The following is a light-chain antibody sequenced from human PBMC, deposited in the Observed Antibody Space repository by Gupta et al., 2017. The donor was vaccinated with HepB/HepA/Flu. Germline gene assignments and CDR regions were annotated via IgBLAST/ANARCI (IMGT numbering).Light chain of an antibody. CDR2: AAS. Sequence: DIQMTQYPSSLSASVGDRVTITCRASQSISSYLNWYQQKPGKAPKLLIYAASSLQSWVPSRFSGSGSGTDFTLTISSLQPEDFATYYCQQSYSTPRTFGQGTKVEIK. CDR3: QQSYSTPRT. V-gene: IGKV1-39*01. J-gene: IGKJ1*01. CDR1: QSISSY.